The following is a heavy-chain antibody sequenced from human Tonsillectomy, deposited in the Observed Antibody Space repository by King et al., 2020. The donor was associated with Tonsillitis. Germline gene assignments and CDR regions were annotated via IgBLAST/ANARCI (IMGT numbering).Heavy chain of an antibody. D-gene: IGHD6-13*01. V-gene: IGHV3-11*05. J-gene: IGHJ4*02. CDR2: ISSSSSYT. CDR1: GFTFSEYY. CDR3: ARALKYSSSWSFDY. Sequence: VQLVESGGGLVKPGGALRLSCAASGFTFSEYYMSLIRQAPGKGLVWVSYISSSSSYTNYADFVKGRFTISRDNAKNSPYLQMNSLRAEDTAVYYCARALKYSSSWSFDYWGQGTLVTVSS.